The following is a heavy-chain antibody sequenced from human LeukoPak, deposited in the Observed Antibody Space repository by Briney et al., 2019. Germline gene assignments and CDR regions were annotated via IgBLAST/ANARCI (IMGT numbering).Heavy chain of an antibody. J-gene: IGHJ4*02. D-gene: IGHD1-26*01. CDR3: ASWGEGALDN. V-gene: IGHV3-48*01. CDR2: ISTSTTTI. Sequence: GGSLRLSCEASGFTFSSYSMNWVRQAPGKGLEWISYISTSTTTICYANSVKGRFTISRDNAKKSLYPQMNSLRVEDTGVYYCASWGEGALDNWGQGTLVTVSS. CDR1: GFTFSSYS.